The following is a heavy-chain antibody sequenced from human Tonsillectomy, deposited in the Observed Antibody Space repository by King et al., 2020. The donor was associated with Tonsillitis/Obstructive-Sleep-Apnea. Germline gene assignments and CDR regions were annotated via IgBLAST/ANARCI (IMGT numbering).Heavy chain of an antibody. J-gene: IGHJ5*02. V-gene: IGHV4-59*01. CDR1: GGSIRGYY. CDR3: ASSSGVRGWFDP. D-gene: IGHD3-10*01. Sequence: LQLQESGPGLVKPSETLSLTCTVSGGSIRGYYWSWIRQPPGRGLEWIGYISYSGSTTYNPSLKSRVIISVDTSKNQFSLKLRSVTAADTAVYYCASSSGVRGWFDPWGQGTLVTVSS. CDR2: ISYSGST.